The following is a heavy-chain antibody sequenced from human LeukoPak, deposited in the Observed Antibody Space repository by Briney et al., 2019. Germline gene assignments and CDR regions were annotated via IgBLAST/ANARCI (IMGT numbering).Heavy chain of an antibody. D-gene: IGHD3-9*01. CDR1: GGSISSSSYY. Sequence: SETLSLTCTVSGGSISSSSYYWGWIRQPPGKGLEWIGSIYYSGSTYYNPSLKSRVTISVDTSKDQFSLKLSSVTAADTAVYYCARVLLAQYYDILTGYYDAFDIWGQGTMVTVSS. CDR2: IYYSGST. J-gene: IGHJ3*02. V-gene: IGHV4-39*07. CDR3: ARVLLAQYYDILTGYYDAFDI.